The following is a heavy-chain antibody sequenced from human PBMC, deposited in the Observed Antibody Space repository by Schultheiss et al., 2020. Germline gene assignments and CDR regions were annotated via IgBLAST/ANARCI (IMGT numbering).Heavy chain of an antibody. CDR3: AREVTEMATIVEYYYYGMDV. Sequence: GGSLRLSCAASGFTFSSYSMNWVRQAPGKGLEWVSSISSSSSYIYYADSVKGRFTISRDNAKNSLYLQMNSLRAEDTAVYYCAREVTEMATIVEYYYYGMDVWGQGTTVTVSS. CDR2: ISSSSSYI. D-gene: IGHD5-24*01. J-gene: IGHJ6*02. V-gene: IGHV3-21*01. CDR1: GFTFSSYS.